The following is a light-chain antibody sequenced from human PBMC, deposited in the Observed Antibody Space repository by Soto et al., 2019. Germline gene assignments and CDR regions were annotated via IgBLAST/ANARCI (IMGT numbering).Light chain of an antibody. J-gene: IGKJ1*01. CDR2: DAS. V-gene: IGKV3-11*01. Sequence: EIVLTQSPAALSLSPGERATLSCRASQSISSYLAWYQQKPGQAPRLLIYDASSRATGIPARFSGSGSGTDFTLNISSLEPEDFAVYYCQQRSNWLWTFGQGTKVEIK. CDR1: QSISSY. CDR3: QQRSNWLWT.